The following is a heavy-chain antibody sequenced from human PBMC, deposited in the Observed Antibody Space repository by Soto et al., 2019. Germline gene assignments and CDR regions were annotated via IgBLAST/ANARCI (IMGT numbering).Heavy chain of an antibody. V-gene: IGHV3-15*07. CDR2: IKSKTDGGKT. CDR1: GFTFSNAW. J-gene: IGHJ6*02. Sequence: GGSLRLSCAASGFTFSNAWMNWVRQAPGKGLEWVGRIKSKTDGGKTDYAAPVKGRFTISRDDSKNTLYLQMNSLKTEDTAVYYCCARRIFAARRVYYYYGMDVWGQGTTVTVSS. D-gene: IGHD6-6*01. CDR3: CARRIFAARRVYYYYGMDV.